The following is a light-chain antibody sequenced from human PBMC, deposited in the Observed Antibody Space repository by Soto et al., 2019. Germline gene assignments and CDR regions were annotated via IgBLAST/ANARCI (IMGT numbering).Light chain of an antibody. CDR2: DAS. CDR3: QKYGSSPPFS. CDR1: LRVSSS. Sequence: EILLTQSPVTLSLSPGDRATLSCRASLRVSSSLAWYRHQPGQAPRLLIYDASNRATGTPASFSGSGSGTDFTLTISSLEPEDFAVYYCQKYGSSPPFSFGPGTKVDIK. V-gene: IGKV3-20*01. J-gene: IGKJ3*01.